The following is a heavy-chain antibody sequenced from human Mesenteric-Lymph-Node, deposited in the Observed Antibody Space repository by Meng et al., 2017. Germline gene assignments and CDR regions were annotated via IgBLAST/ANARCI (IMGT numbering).Heavy chain of an antibody. D-gene: IGHD1-1*01. CDR3: GRDQGRQLINH. CDR1: GGSISSVYW. J-gene: IGHJ4*02. CDR2: IYHSGST. Sequence: VQLQEAGPGLVKPSETLSLTCAVSGGSISSVYWWTWVRQSPGKGLEWIGEIYHSGSTNYNPSLKSRVTISVDKSKNQFSLNLSSVTAADTAVYYCGRDQGRQLINHWGQGTLVTVSS. V-gene: IGHV4-4*02.